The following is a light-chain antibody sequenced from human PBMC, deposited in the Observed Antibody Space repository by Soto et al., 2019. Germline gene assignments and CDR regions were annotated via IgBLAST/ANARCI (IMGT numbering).Light chain of an antibody. CDR2: DND. J-gene: IGLJ2*01. CDR3: GTWDSSLSADV. CDR1: SSNIGNNP. Sequence: QSVLTQPPSVSAAPGQTVTISCSGTSSNIGNNPVSWYQQLPGTAPNLLIYDNDKRPSGVPYRFSGSKSGTSATLGITGLQAGDEADYYCGTWDSSLSADVFGGGTKLTVL. V-gene: IGLV1-51*01.